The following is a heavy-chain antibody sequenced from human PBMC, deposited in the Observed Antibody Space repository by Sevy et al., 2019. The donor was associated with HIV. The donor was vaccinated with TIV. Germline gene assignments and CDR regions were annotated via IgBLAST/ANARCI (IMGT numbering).Heavy chain of an antibody. CDR1: GGSFSGYY. J-gene: IGHJ4*02. CDR3: ARESRGRGYSYGWNY. D-gene: IGHD5-18*01. V-gene: IGHV4-34*01. Sequence: SETLSLTCAVYGGSFSGYYWSWIRQPPGKGLEWIGEINHSGSTNYNPSLKSRVTISVDTSKNQFSLKLGSVTAADTAVYYCARESRGRGYSYGWNYWGQGTLVTVSS. CDR2: INHSGST.